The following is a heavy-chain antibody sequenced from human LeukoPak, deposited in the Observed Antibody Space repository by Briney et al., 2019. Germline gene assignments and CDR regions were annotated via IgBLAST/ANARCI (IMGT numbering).Heavy chain of an antibody. V-gene: IGHV3-9*01. D-gene: IGHD3-22*01. CDR1: GFTFDDYA. Sequence: GGSLRLSCAASGFTFDDYAMHWVRQAPGKGLEWVSGISWNSGSIGYADSVKGRFTISRGNAKNSLYLQMNSLRAEDTALYYCAKDYYYDSSGYLGGWGQGTLVTVSS. J-gene: IGHJ4*02. CDR2: ISWNSGSI. CDR3: AKDYYYDSSGYLGG.